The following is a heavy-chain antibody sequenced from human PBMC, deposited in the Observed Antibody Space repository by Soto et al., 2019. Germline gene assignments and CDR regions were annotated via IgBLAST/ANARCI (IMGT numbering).Heavy chain of an antibody. CDR1: GYTFTSYY. V-gene: IGHV1-46*01. D-gene: IGHD5-12*01. Sequence: ASVKVSCKASGYTFTSYYMHCVRQAPGQGLEWMGIINPSGGSTSYAQKFQGRVTMTRDTSTSTVYMELSSLRSEDTAVYYCARDTRIWSGYDSYYYYGMDVWGQGTTVTVSS. J-gene: IGHJ6*02. CDR3: ARDTRIWSGYDSYYYYGMDV. CDR2: INPSGGST.